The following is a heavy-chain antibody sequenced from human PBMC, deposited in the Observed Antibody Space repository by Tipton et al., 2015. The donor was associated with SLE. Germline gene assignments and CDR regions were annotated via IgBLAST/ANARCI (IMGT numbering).Heavy chain of an antibody. CDR3: ARVEDIVVVVATYGMDV. V-gene: IGHV4-34*01. CDR1: GGSFSGYY. D-gene: IGHD2-15*01. CDR2: INHSGST. J-gene: IGHJ6*02. Sequence: TLSLTCAVYGGSFSGYYWSWIRQPPGKGLEWIGEINHSGSTNYNPSLKSRVTISVDTSKNQFSLKLSSVTAAGTAVYYCARVEDIVVVVATYGMDVWGQGTTVTVSS.